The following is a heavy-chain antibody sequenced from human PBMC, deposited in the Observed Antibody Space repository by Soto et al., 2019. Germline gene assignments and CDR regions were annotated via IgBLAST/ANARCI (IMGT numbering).Heavy chain of an antibody. V-gene: IGHV1-3*01. CDR2: INAGNGNT. Sequence: QVQLVQSGAEVKKPGASVKVSCKASGYTFTSYAMHWVRQAPGQRLEWMGWINAGNGNTKYSQKFQGRVTITRDTSASNAYMELSSLRSDDTAVSYCARDRMAVAGRAFDIWGQGTMVTVSS. D-gene: IGHD6-19*01. CDR1: GYTFTSYA. J-gene: IGHJ3*02. CDR3: ARDRMAVAGRAFDI.